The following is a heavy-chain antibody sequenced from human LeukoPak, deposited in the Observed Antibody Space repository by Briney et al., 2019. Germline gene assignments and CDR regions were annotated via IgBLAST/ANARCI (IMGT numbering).Heavy chain of an antibody. CDR2: MNPNSGNT. CDR3: ARGGYGSGSYYRPGYYYYMDV. V-gene: IGHV1-8*03. Sequence: ASVKVSCKTSGYTFTSYDINWVRQATGQGLEWMGWMNPNSGNTGYAQKFQGRVTITRNTSISTAYMELSSLRSEDTAVYYCARGGYGSGSYYRPGYYYYMDVWGKGTTVTISS. CDR1: GYTFTSYD. J-gene: IGHJ6*03. D-gene: IGHD3-10*01.